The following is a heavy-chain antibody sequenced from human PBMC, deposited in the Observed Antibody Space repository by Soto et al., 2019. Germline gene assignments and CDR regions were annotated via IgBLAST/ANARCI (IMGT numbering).Heavy chain of an antibody. V-gene: IGHV4-39*01. CDR1: GGSMSSSSDY. CDR2: FSYSETT. Sequence: QLQLQESGPGLVKPSETLSLTCTVSGGSMSSSSDYWGWIRQPPGKGLEWVGTFSYSETTSYNASLKSRVTISVDTSKNQLSLKLSSVTAADTAVYYCASLWGPYGGHRGALYWGQGTLVTVSS. D-gene: IGHD3-16*01. J-gene: IGHJ4*02. CDR3: ASLWGPYGGHRGALY.